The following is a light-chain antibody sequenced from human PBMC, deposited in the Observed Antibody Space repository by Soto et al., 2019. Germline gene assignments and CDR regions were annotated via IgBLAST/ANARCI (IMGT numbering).Light chain of an antibody. CDR3: QQYVNSPNT. CDR1: QTIIRRY. Sequence: ENVLTQSPATLSLSPGERATLSCRASQTIIRRYLAWYQQKPGQAPRLLIYGASNRATDVPARFSGSGSGTDFTLTISRLEPEESAVYYCQQYVNSPNTFGQGTKVEIK. CDR2: GAS. V-gene: IGKV3-20*01. J-gene: IGKJ2*01.